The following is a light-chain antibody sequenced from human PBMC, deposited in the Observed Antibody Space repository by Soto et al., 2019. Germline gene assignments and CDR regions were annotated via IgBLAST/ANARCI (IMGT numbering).Light chain of an antibody. CDR3: QQYNNWPTWT. CDR1: QSVRSN. Sequence: EIVITQSPVTLSVSPGERATLSCRASQSVRSNLAWYEQKPGQAPRLLMYDASTRANGIPVRFSGSGSGTELTLTISSLQSEDFAVYYCQQYNNWPTWTFGQGTKVDIK. V-gene: IGKV3-15*01. CDR2: DAS. J-gene: IGKJ1*01.